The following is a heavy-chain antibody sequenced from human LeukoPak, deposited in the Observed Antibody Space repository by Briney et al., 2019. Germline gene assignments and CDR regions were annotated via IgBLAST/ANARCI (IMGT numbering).Heavy chain of an antibody. CDR3: VRSLEFDY. D-gene: IGHD3-3*01. CDR2: IKSSSDTI. J-gene: IGHJ4*02. CDR1: GFMFNTYS. Sequence: GGSLRLSCAASGFMFNTYSMNWIRQAPGKGLEWVSYIKSSSDTIYYADSVKGRFTISRDNAKNSLYLQMNSLRDEDTAVYFCVRSLEFDYWGQGTLVTVSS. V-gene: IGHV3-48*02.